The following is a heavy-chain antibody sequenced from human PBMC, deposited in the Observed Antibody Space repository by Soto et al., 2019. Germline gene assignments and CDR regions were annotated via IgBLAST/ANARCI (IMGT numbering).Heavy chain of an antibody. Sequence: QVQLVQSGAEVKKPGSSVNVSCKASGGTFSSFAFSWVRQAPGQGLEWMGDIITIFGKTSYAQKFQGRVTMTADESTFTAYLELSSLTSDDTAVYYCARGDTHQLLRGWFDPWGQGTLVIVSS. V-gene: IGHV1-69*01. CDR3: ARGDTHQLLRGWFDP. J-gene: IGHJ5*02. CDR1: GGTFSSFA. D-gene: IGHD2-2*01. CDR2: IITIFGKT.